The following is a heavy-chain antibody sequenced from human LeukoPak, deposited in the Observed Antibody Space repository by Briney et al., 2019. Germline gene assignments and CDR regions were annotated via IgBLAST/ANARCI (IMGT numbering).Heavy chain of an antibody. V-gene: IGHV4-4*07. D-gene: IGHD3-3*01. CDR3: AGEYYDFWSGYSPNPYDY. CDR2: IYTSGST. CDR1: GGSISSYY. J-gene: IGHJ4*02. Sequence: SETLSLTCTVSGGSISSYYWSWIRQPAGKGLEWIGRIYTSGSTNYNPSLKSRVTMSVDTSKNQFSLKLSSVTAADTAVYYCAGEYYDFWSGYSPNPYDYWGQGTLVTVSP.